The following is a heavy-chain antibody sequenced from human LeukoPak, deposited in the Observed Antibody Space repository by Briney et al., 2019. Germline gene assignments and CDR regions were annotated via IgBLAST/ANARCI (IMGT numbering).Heavy chain of an antibody. CDR1: GYTFTDYY. CDR3: ARDLEV. J-gene: IGHJ4*02. Sequence: GASVKVSCRASGYTFTDYYMHWVRQAPGQGLEWMGWINPNSGGTSYAQNSQGRVTMTRDTSISTAYMELSRLRSDDTAIYYCARDLEVWGQGTLVAVSS. V-gene: IGHV1-2*02. CDR2: INPNSGGT.